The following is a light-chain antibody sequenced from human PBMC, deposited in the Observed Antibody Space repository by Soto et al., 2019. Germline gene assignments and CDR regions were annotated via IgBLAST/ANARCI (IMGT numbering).Light chain of an antibody. V-gene: IGKV3-20*01. CDR3: HHYHNWPMT. J-gene: IGKJ5*01. CDR1: QSVSNNF. CDR2: GAS. Sequence: EVVLTQSPGTLSLSPGERATLSCRASQSVSNNFLAWYQQKPGQAPRLLIYGASNRATGIPDRFSGSGSGTDFTLTISRLEPEDFAVYYCHHYHNWPMTFGQGTRLEV.